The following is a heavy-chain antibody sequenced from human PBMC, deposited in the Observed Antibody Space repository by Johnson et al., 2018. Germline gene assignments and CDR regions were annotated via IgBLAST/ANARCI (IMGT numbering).Heavy chain of an antibody. CDR2: IIPIFGTA. J-gene: IGHJ6*02. CDR1: GGTFSSYA. D-gene: IGHD6-19*01. Sequence: QVQLVQCGAEVKKPGSSVKVSCKASGGTFSSYAISWVRQAPGQGLEWMGGIIPIFGTANYAQKFQGRVTITADESTSTAYMELSSLRSEDTAVYYWASQAVAGTSYYYYGMDVWGQGTTVTVSS. CDR3: ASQAVAGTSYYYYGMDV. V-gene: IGHV1-69*01.